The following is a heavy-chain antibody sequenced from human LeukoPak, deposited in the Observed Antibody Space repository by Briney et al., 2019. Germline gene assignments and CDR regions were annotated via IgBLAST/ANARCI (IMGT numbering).Heavy chain of an antibody. CDR2: IGGRGSST. CDR3: AKMGDYYGSGSYPEV. D-gene: IGHD3-10*01. Sequence: GGSLRLSCAASGFTFSNSAMSWVRQAPGKGLEWISTIGGRGSSTYYADPVEGRFTISRDNSKNTLYLQMNSLRAEDTAEYYCAKMGDYYGSGSYPEVWGQGTLVTVSS. CDR1: GFTFSNSA. J-gene: IGHJ4*02. V-gene: IGHV3-23*01.